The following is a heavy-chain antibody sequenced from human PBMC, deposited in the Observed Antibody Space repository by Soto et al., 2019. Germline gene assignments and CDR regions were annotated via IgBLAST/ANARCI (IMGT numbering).Heavy chain of an antibody. CDR2: IYPGDSDT. V-gene: IGHV5-51*01. CDR3: ARQIYDSDTGPNFQYYFDS. D-gene: IGHD3-22*01. CDR1: GYSFTSYW. Sequence: GESLKISCKGSGYSFTSYWIGWVRQMPGKGLEWMGIIYPGDSDTRYSPSFQGQVTISADKSINTVYLQWSSLKASDTATYYCARQIYDSDTGPNFQYYFDSWGQGTPVTVSS. J-gene: IGHJ4*02.